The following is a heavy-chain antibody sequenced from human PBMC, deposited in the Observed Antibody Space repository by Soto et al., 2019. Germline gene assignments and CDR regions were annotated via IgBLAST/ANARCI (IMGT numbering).Heavy chain of an antibody. CDR3: AGGVVSSFDP. CDR2: MYYSGST. CDR1: GGSISSSGYY. J-gene: IGHJ5*02. D-gene: IGHD3-3*01. Sequence: QVQLQESGPGQVKPSQTLSLTCSVSGGSISSSGYYWSWIRQHPGKGLEWIGDMYYSGSTYYNPSLNRRVSISREASKNRLSLKLSSMSAADTAVYYCAGGVVSSFDPLVEGTLVTVSS. V-gene: IGHV4-31*03.